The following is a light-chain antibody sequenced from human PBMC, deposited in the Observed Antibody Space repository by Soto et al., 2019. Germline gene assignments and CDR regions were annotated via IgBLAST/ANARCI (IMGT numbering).Light chain of an antibody. J-gene: IGKJ4*01. CDR3: QKYNSALVQT. CDR1: QGISNY. CDR2: AAS. Sequence: DIQMTQSPSSLSASVGDRVTITCRASQGISNYLAWYQQKPGKVPKLLIYAASTLQSGVPSRFSGSGSGTDFTLTISSLQPEDVATYYCQKYNSALVQTFGGGTKVEIK. V-gene: IGKV1-27*01.